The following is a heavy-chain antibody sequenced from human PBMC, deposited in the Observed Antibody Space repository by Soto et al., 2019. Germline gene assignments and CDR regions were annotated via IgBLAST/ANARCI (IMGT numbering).Heavy chain of an antibody. D-gene: IGHD3-3*01. V-gene: IGHV4-4*02. CDR1: GGSISSSNW. CDR3: ARGGVTIFGVSYYFQH. CDR2: IYHSGST. J-gene: IGHJ1*01. Sequence: SETLSLTCAVSGGSISSSNWWSWVRQPPGKGLEWIGEIYHSGSTNYNPSLKSRVTISVDKSKNQFSLKLSSVTAADTAVYYCARGGVTIFGVSYYFQHWGQGTLVTVSS.